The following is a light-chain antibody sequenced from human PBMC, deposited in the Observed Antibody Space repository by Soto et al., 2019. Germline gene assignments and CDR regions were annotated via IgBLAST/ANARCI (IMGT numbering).Light chain of an antibody. CDR2: GNS. CDR1: SSNIGAGYD. J-gene: IGLJ2*01. V-gene: IGLV1-40*01. CDR3: QSYDSSLSGVV. Sequence: QSVLTQPPSVSGAPGQRVTISCTGSSSNIGAGYDVHWYQQLPGTAPKLLIYGNSNRPSGVPDRFSGSKSGTSASLAITGLQVEDEADYYCQSYDSSLSGVVFGGGIKVTVL.